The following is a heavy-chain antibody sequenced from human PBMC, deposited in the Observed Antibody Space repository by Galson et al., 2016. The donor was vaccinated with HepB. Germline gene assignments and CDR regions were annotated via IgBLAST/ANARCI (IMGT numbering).Heavy chain of an antibody. CDR3: ARTTIRYFDWSPVDY. CDR2: VNTYTGDA. Sequence: SVKVSCKASSDTLSNYGFSWVRQAPGQGLEWMGGVNTYTGDADYPQRFQGRITISRDNSNNTLYLQMNSLRAEDTALYYCARTTIRYFDWSPVDYWGQGTLVTVSS. V-gene: IGHV1-18*01. CDR1: SDTLSNYG. D-gene: IGHD3-9*01. J-gene: IGHJ4*02.